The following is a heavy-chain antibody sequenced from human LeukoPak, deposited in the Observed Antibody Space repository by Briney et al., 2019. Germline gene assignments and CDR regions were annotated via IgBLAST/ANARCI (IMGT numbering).Heavy chain of an antibody. Sequence: PGGSLRLSCAASGFSFMNAWMIWVRQAPGKGLEWVGRIKSNADGGTPDYAAPARGRFTISRDDSKNTLYLQMNSLRAEDTAVYYCARAAGRGDVFDIWGQGTMVTVSS. V-gene: IGHV3-15*01. D-gene: IGHD6-19*01. CDR1: GFSFMNAW. CDR3: ARAAGRGDVFDI. J-gene: IGHJ3*02. CDR2: IKSNADGGTP.